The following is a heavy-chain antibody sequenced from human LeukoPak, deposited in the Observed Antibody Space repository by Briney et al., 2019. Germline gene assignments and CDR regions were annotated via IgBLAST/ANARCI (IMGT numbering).Heavy chain of an antibody. J-gene: IGHJ4*02. D-gene: IGHD5-12*01. CDR3: ARDPSNSGYDYLYYFDY. Sequence: GASVKVSCKASGYTFTGYYTHWVRQAPRQGLEWMGWINPDNGGTNYAQKFQGRVTMTRDMSISTAYMELSRLRSDDTAVYYCARDPSNSGYDYLYYFDYWGQGTLVTVSS. CDR1: GYTFTGYY. CDR2: INPDNGGT. V-gene: IGHV1-2*02.